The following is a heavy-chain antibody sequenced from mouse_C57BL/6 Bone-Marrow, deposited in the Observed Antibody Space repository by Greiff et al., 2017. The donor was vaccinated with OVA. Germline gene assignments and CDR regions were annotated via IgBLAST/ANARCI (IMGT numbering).Heavy chain of an antibody. V-gene: IGHV5-9*01. Sequence: EVKLMESGGGLVKPGGSLKLSCAASGFTFSSYTMSWVRQTPEKRLEWVATISGGGGNTYYPDSVKGRFPISRDTAKNTLYLQMSSLRSEDTALDYCARGYYYGSSLFAYWGQGTLVTVSA. J-gene: IGHJ3*01. CDR3: ARGYYYGSSLFAY. CDR1: GFTFSSYT. D-gene: IGHD1-1*01. CDR2: ISGGGGNT.